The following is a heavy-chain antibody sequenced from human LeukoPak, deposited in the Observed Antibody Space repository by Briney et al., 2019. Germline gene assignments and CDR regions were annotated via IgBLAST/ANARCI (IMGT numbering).Heavy chain of an antibody. CDR3: ARDRINMMVLVHDSGLDL. CDR1: GITLSEYG. Sequence: PGRSLRLSCAASGITLSEYGIHWVRQAPGKGLEWVAVLSYDGRDRYYSDSVNGRFTISRDISSDTVCLQMNSLRVEDTAVYFCARDRINMMVLVHDSGLDLWGQGTLVTVSS. D-gene: IGHD3-22*01. J-gene: IGHJ5*02. V-gene: IGHV3-30*01. CDR2: LSYDGRDR.